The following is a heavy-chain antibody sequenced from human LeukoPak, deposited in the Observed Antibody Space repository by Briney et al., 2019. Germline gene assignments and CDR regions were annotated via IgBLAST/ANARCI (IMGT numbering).Heavy chain of an antibody. CDR1: GDSVSSNSAA. CDR3: ARDSTQQLVRLGYYFDY. D-gene: IGHD6-6*01. J-gene: IGHJ4*02. CDR2: TYYRSKLYN. V-gene: IGHV6-1*01. Sequence: SQTLSLTCALSGDSVSSNSAAWNWIRQSPSRGLEWLGRTYYRSKLYNDYAVSVKSRITLTPDTSKNQFSLQLNSVTPEDTAVYYCARDSTQQLVRLGYYFDYWGQGTLVTVSS.